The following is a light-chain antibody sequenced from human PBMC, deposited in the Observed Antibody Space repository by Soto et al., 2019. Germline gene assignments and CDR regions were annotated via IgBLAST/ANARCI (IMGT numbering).Light chain of an antibody. Sequence: QSVLTQTPSASGTPGQRVTISCSGRTYNLGSNTVHWYQQLPGTAPKRLIHSNNQRPSGVPDRFSGSKSVTSASLAISGLQSEDEADYYCATWDDSLNAYVFGTGTQLTVL. J-gene: IGLJ1*01. V-gene: IGLV1-44*01. CDR3: ATWDDSLNAYV. CDR2: SNN. CDR1: TYNLGSNT.